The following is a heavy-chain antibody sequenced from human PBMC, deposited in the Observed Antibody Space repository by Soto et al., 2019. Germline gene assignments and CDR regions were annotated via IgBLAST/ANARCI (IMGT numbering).Heavy chain of an antibody. CDR1: GGSISSDY. J-gene: IGHJ6*02. CDR3: ESLIAAAGFYYYGMDV. Sequence: SETLSLTCTVSGGSISSDYWSWIRKPPGKGLEWIGYIYHSGSTNYNPSLKSRATISVDASKNQFSLNLSSVTAADTAVYYCESLIAAAGFYYYGMDVWGRGTTVTVSS. D-gene: IGHD6-13*01. CDR2: IYHSGST. V-gene: IGHV4-59*01.